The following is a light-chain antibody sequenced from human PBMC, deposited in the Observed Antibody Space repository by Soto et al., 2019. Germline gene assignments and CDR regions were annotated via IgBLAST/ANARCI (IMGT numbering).Light chain of an antibody. J-gene: IGLJ1*01. CDR2: STN. CDR1: SSNIGSNT. CDR3: AAWDDSLNCYV. V-gene: IGLV1-44*01. Sequence: QSVLPQPPSASGTPGQRVTISGSGSSSNIGSNTVSWYQQLPGTAPKLLIYSTNQRPSGVPDRFSGSKSGTSASLAISGLQSEDEADYHCAAWDDSLNCYVFGTGTKLTVL.